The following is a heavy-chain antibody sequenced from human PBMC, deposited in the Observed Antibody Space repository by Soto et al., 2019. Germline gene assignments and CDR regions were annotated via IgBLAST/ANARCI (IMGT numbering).Heavy chain of an antibody. CDR2: ISYDGSNK. CDR3: ARDLAVYSSGWTGYYYYRMDV. CDR1: GFTFSSYA. V-gene: IGHV3-30-3*01. Sequence: QVQLVESGGGVVQPGRSLRLSCAASGFTFSSYAMHWVRQAPGKGLEWVAVISYDGSNKYYADSVKGRFTISRDNSKNTVDLQMNSLRAEETAVYYWARDLAVYSSGWTGYYYYRMDVLGQGTTVTVSS. D-gene: IGHD6-19*01. J-gene: IGHJ6*02.